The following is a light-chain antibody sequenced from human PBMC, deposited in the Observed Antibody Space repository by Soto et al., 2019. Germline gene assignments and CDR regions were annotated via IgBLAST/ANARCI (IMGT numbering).Light chain of an antibody. J-gene: IGKJ4*01. V-gene: IGKV1-39*01. CDR2: DAS. CDR3: QQSFSSLLS. CDR1: QPISTY. Sequence: DIQMTQSPSSLSASVGDRVTITCRASQPISTYVTWYQQKPGKAPKALISDASTLQSGVPSRFSGSGSGTDFTLIISSLQHEDIVTYYCQQSFSSLLSFGGGTQVEIK.